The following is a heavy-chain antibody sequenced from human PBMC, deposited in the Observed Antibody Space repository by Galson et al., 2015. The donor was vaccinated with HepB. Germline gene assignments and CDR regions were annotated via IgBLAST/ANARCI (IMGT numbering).Heavy chain of an antibody. J-gene: IGHJ5*02. Sequence: SVKVSCKASGYIFTYYGISWVRQAPGQGLEWMGWISVYNGNTNYAPKFQGRVTMTTDTSTSTAYMELRSLTSDDTAVYYCARDPYYDSSGYPFATNWFDPWGQGTLVTVAS. D-gene: IGHD3-22*01. CDR3: ARDPYYDSSGYPFATNWFDP. CDR2: ISVYNGNT. CDR1: GYIFTYYG. V-gene: IGHV1-18*04.